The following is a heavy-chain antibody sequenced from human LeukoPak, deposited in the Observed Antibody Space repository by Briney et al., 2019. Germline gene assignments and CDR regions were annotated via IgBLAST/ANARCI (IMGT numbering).Heavy chain of an antibody. CDR3: ARTVVVVAAVDY. Sequence: GGSLTLSCAASGFPFSDYYMICIPQSPGKGLECVSYIRRSGSTIYYAHSVKCRFTISRDNAKNSMYLQMNSLRAEDTAVYHCARTVVVVAAVDYWGQGTLVTVSS. CDR2: IRRSGSTI. J-gene: IGHJ4*02. CDR1: GFPFSDYY. V-gene: IGHV3-11*01. D-gene: IGHD2-15*01.